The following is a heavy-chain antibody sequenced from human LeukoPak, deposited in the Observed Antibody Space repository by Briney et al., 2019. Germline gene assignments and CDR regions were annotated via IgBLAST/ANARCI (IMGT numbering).Heavy chain of an antibody. CDR1: EFTFSSYT. CDR2: ISSGSSSI. CDR3: AKVPRQHDNWFDP. Sequence: GGSLRLSCAASEFTFSSYTMNWVRQAPGKGLEWVSYISSGSSSIYYADSVKGRFTISRDDAKNSLYLQMNSLRAEDTAVYYCAKVPRQHDNWFDPWGQGTLVTVSS. J-gene: IGHJ5*02. V-gene: IGHV3-48*01. D-gene: IGHD6-13*01.